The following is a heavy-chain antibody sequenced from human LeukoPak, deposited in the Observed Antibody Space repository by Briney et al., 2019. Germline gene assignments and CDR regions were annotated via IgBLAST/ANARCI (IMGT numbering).Heavy chain of an antibody. CDR2: IKRKTNGETA. CDR3: TTDFPDYFHS. V-gene: IGHV3-15*01. Sequence: GGSLRLSCAASGFTFSNAWMSWVRQAPGKGLEWIGHIKRKTNGETADYAAPVKGRFTISRDDSKNTMYLQINTLKTEDTAVYYCTTDFPDYFHSWGQGTLVTVSS. J-gene: IGHJ4*02. CDR1: GFTFSNAW.